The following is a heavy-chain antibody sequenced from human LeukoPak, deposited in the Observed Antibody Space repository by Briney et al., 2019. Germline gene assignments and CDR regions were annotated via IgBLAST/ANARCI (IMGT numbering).Heavy chain of an antibody. CDR3: ARGGGRVAGEDY. V-gene: IGHV4-59*01. J-gene: IGHJ4*02. Sequence: SETLSLTCTVSGGSISSDYWSWIRQPPGKGLEWIGYIYYSGSTNYNPSLKSRVTISLDTSKNQFSLKLTSVTAADTAVYYCARGGGRVAGEDYWGQGTLVTVSS. CDR1: GGSISSDY. CDR2: IYYSGST. D-gene: IGHD6-19*01.